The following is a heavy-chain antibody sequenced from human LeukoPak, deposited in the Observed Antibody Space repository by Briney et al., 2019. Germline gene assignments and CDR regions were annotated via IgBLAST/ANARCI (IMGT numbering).Heavy chain of an antibody. V-gene: IGHV3-30*18. J-gene: IGHJ4*02. Sequence: GGSLRLSCAASGFTFSSYGMHWVRQAPGKGLEWVAVISYDGSNKYYADSVKGRFTISRDNSKNTLYLQMNSLRAEDTAVCYCAKDGSGLTYYFDYWGQGTLVIVSS. CDR2: ISYDGSNK. CDR1: GFTFSSYG. CDR3: AKDGSGLTYYFDY. D-gene: IGHD3-10*01.